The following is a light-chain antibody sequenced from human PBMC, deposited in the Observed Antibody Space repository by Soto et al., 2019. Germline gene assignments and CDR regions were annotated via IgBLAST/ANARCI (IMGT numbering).Light chain of an antibody. Sequence: DIQMTQSPSTLSASVGDTVTVTCRASQSVIGWLSWYQQKPGEAPKLLIYDASALPRGVPSRFSGSGSGTKFTLTIASLQPDDFATYYCLQDYNYPWTFGQGTKVDIK. CDR3: LQDYNYPWT. V-gene: IGKV1-5*01. CDR2: DAS. CDR1: QSVIGW. J-gene: IGKJ1*01.